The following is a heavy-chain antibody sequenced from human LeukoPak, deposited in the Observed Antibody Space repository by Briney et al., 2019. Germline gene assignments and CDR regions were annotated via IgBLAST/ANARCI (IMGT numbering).Heavy chain of an antibody. V-gene: IGHV1-3*01. D-gene: IGHD1-26*01. CDR2: INAGNGNT. CDR1: GYTFTSYA. CDR3: ARNGGATEFYFDY. Sequence: GASVKVSCKASGYTFTSYAMHWVRQAPGQRLEWMGWINAGNGNTKYPQKFQGRVTITRDTSASTAYMELSSLRSEDTAVYYCARNGGATEFYFDYWGQGTLVTVPS. J-gene: IGHJ4*02.